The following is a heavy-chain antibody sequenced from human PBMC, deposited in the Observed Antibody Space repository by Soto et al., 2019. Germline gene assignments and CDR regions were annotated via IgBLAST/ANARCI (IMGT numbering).Heavy chain of an antibody. V-gene: IGHV1-69*01. D-gene: IGHD3-3*01. Sequence: QVQLVQSGAEVQKPGSSVKVSCKASGGTFSSYTVNWVRQAPGQGLEWMGGLITMFATASYAQKFQGRLTITVDESTNTAFMELSSIRFEDTAIYYCSRDGHFDFWRDPGFDPWGQGTLVTVSS. CDR2: LITMFATA. J-gene: IGHJ5*02. CDR1: GGTFSSYT. CDR3: SRDGHFDFWRDPGFDP.